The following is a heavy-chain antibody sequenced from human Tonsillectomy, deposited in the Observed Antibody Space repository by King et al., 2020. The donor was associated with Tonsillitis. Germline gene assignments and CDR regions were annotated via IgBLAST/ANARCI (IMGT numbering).Heavy chain of an antibody. D-gene: IGHD3-10*01. J-gene: IGHJ6*02. V-gene: IGHV3-21*01. CDR3: ARDSATGFGESLRYFYGMDV. CDR1: EFIFNDYG. Sequence: QLVQSGGGLVKPGGSLRLSCATSEFIFNDYGMNWVRQAPGKGLEWVSSISGSSVYIYYADSVKGRFTISRDNAKNSLYLQMNSLRADDTAVYFCARDSATGFGESLRYFYGMDVWGQGTTVTVSS. CDR2: ISGSSVYI.